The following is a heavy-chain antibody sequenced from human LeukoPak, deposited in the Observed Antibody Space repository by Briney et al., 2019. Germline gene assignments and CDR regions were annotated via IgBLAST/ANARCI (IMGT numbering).Heavy chain of an antibody. CDR2: ISGSGGST. CDR1: GFTFSSYA. V-gene: IGHV3-23*01. J-gene: IGHJ6*02. Sequence: AGGSLRLSCAASGFTFSSYAMSWVRQAPGKGLEWVSAISGSGGSTYYADSVKGRFTISRGNSKNTLYLQMNSLRAEDTAVYYCASEGASQYDFWGSLSEGYYGMDVWGQGTTVTVSS. CDR3: ASEGASQYDFWGSLSEGYYGMDV. D-gene: IGHD3-3*01.